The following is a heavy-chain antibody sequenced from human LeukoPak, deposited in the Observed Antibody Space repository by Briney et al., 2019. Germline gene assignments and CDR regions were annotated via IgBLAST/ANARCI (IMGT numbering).Heavy chain of an antibody. CDR2: INPNSGGT. CDR1: GYTFTGYY. Sequence: EASVKVSCKASGYTFTGYYMHWVRQAPGQGLEWMGWINPNSGGTNYAQKFQGRVTMTRDTSISTAYMELSRLRSDDTAVYYCASLDSDGARPRSYMDVWGKGTTVTVSS. J-gene: IGHJ6*03. D-gene: IGHD3-3*01. CDR3: ASLDSDGARPRSYMDV. V-gene: IGHV1-2*02.